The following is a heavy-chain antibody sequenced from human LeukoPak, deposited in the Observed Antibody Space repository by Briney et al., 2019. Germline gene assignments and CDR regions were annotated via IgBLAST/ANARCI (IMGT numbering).Heavy chain of an antibody. Sequence: SETLSLTCTVSGGSISSDGFYWSWIRQHPGKGLEWIGYIYSSGSTYYNPSLKSRVTISVDTSKNQFSLKLSSVTAADTAVYYCASEAREGSYFDYWGQGTLVTVSS. CDR1: GGSISSDGFY. D-gene: IGHD2-15*01. CDR3: ASEAREGSYFDY. CDR2: IYSSGST. J-gene: IGHJ4*02. V-gene: IGHV4-31*03.